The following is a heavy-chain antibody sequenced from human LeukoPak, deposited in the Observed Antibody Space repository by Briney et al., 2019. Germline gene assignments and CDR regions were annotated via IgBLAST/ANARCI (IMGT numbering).Heavy chain of an antibody. CDR3: ARDRTPHNDY. Sequence: GGSLRLSCAASGFTLSDYGMNWVRQAPGKGLEWVSYISSSGGTIHYADSVKGRFTISRDNAKSSLYLQMNSLRAEDTAVYYCARDRTPHNDYWGQGTLVTVSS. D-gene: IGHD2-2*01. V-gene: IGHV3-48*03. CDR1: GFTLSDYG. J-gene: IGHJ4*02. CDR2: ISSSGGTI.